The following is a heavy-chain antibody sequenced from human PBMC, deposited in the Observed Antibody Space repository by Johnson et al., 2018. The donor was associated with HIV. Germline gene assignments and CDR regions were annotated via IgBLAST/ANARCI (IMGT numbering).Heavy chain of an antibody. D-gene: IGHD1-14*01. Sequence: VQLVESGGGVVQPGRSLRLSCAASGFTFSNYALHWVRQAPGRGLEWVALISHDGSNKYYADFVKGRFTISRDNSINTLYLQMNSLRAEDTAVYYCTKGPRNPGLDAFDIWGQGTVVTVSS. CDR1: GFTFSNYA. CDR3: TKGPRNPGLDAFDI. V-gene: IGHV3-30-3*01. J-gene: IGHJ3*02. CDR2: ISHDGSNK.